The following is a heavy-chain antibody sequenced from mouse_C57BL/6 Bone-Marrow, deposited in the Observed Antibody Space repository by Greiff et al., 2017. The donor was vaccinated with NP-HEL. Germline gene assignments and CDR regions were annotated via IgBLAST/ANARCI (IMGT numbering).Heavy chain of an antibody. Sequence: QVQLQQSGPGLVQPSQSLSITCTVSGFSLTSYGVHWVRQSPGKGLEWLGVIWRGGSTDYNAAFMSRLSITKDNSKSQVFFKMNSLQADDTAIYYCAENGVYYGNNYAMDYWGQGTSVTVSS. J-gene: IGHJ4*01. CDR3: AENGVYYGNNYAMDY. CDR2: IWRGGST. D-gene: IGHD2-1*01. V-gene: IGHV2-5*01. CDR1: GFSLTSYG.